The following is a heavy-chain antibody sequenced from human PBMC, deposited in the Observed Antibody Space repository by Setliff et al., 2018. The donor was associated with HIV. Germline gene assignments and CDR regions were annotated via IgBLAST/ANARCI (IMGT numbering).Heavy chain of an antibody. V-gene: IGHV3-23*01. CDR1: GFTFSDYP. CDR3: AKNVIDRGVQS. CDR2: ITGDGHHM. Sequence: PGGFLRLSCVVSGFTFSDYPMTWVRQAPGKGLEDVSSITGDGHHMFYADSVKGRFTVSRDNSKNTLYLQMSTLRAGDSAVYSCAKNVIDRGVQSWGPGTLVTVSS. D-gene: IGHD3-10*01. J-gene: IGHJ5*02.